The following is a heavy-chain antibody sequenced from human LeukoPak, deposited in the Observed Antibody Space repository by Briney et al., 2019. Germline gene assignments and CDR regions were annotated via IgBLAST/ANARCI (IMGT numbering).Heavy chain of an antibody. CDR2: ISYDGSNK. CDR3: ARARAYSSGYYYYPSHLDH. Sequence: GRSLRLSCAASGFTFSSYAMHWVRQAPGKGLGWVAVISYDGSNKYYADSVKGRFTISRDNSKNTLYLQMNSLRAEDTAVYYCARARAYSSGYYYYPSHLDHWGQGTLVTVSS. CDR1: GFTFSSYA. D-gene: IGHD3-22*01. V-gene: IGHV3-30*04. J-gene: IGHJ4*02.